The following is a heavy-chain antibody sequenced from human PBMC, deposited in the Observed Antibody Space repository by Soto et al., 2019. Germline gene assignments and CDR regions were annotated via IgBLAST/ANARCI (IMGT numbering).Heavy chain of an antibody. J-gene: IGHJ6*02. Sequence: PWGSLRLSCAASGFTFSSYSMNWVRQAPGKGLEWVSSISSSSSYIYYADSVKGRFTISRDNAKNSLYLQMNSLRAEDTAVYYCARDDPPDYYYYYGMDVWGQGTTVTVSS. CDR1: GFTFSSYS. V-gene: IGHV3-21*01. CDR3: ARDDPPDYYYYYGMDV. CDR2: ISSSSSYI.